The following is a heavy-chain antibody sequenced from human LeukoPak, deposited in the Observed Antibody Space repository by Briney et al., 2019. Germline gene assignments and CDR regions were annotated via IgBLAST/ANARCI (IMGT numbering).Heavy chain of an antibody. D-gene: IGHD3-22*01. V-gene: IGHV3-7*01. Sequence: GGSLRLSCAASGFTFSSYWMSWVRQAPGKGLERVANIKQDGSEKYYVDSVKGRFTISRDNAKNSLYLQMNSLRAEDTAVYYCARDYLPDYYDSSGYLYWGQGTLVTVSS. CDR1: GFTFSSYW. J-gene: IGHJ4*02. CDR3: ARDYLPDYYDSSGYLY. CDR2: IKQDGSEK.